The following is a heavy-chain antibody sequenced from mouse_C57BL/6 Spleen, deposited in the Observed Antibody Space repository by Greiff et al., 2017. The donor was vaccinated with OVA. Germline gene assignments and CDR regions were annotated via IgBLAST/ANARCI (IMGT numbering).Heavy chain of an antibody. CDR2: ILPGSGST. V-gene: IGHV1-9*01. CDR3: ARAPDGYYFDC. Sequence: VKLQQSGAELMKPGASVKLSCKATGYTFTGYWIEWVKQRPGHGLEWIGEILPGSGSTNYTEKFKGKATFTADTSSNTAYLQLSSLTTEDSAIYYWARAPDGYYFDCWGQGTTLTVSS. J-gene: IGHJ2*01. D-gene: IGHD2-3*01. CDR1: GYTFTGYW.